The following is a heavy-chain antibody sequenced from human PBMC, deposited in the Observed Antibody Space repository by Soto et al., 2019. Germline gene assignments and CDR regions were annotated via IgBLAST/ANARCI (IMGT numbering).Heavy chain of an antibody. Sequence: GGSLRLSCAASGFTLSDYWMHWVRQVPGKGLLWVSRISVDGGDTTYADSVKGRFTISRDNAKNTLYLQMNSLRAEDTAVYYCAREVGDPYFDYWGQGTLVTVSS. V-gene: IGHV3-74*01. CDR3: AREVGDPYFDY. J-gene: IGHJ4*02. D-gene: IGHD2-21*02. CDR2: ISVDGGDT. CDR1: GFTLSDYW.